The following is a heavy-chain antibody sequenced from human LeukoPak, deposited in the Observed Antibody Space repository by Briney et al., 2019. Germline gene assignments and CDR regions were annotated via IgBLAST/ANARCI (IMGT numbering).Heavy chain of an antibody. CDR1: GFTFSSYW. V-gene: IGHV3-7*03. CDR2: IKQDGSER. Sequence: QPGGSLRLSCAASGFTFSSYWMTWVRQAPGKGLEWVANIKQDGSERNYVDSVKGRFTISRDNAKNSLYLQMNTLRDGDTAVYYCATGAGCGYWGQGTLVTVSS. CDR3: ATGAGCGY. D-gene: IGHD2-15*01. J-gene: IGHJ4*02.